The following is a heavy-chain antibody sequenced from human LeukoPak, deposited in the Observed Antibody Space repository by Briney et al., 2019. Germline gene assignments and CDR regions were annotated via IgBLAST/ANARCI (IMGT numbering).Heavy chain of an antibody. V-gene: IGHV4-34*01. CDR2: INHSGST. CDR3: ARGQSDSSGYFDY. D-gene: IGHD3-22*01. J-gene: IGHJ4*02. Sequence: PSETLSLTCAVYGGSFSGYYWSWIRQPPGKGLEWIGEINHSGSTNYNPSLKSRVTISVGTSKNQFSLKLSSVTAADTAVYYCARGQSDSSGYFDYWGQGTLVTVSS. CDR1: GGSFSGYY.